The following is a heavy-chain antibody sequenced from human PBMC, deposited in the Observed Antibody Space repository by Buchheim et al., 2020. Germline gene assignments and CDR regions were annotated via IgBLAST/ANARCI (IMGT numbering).Heavy chain of an antibody. CDR2: IKSKSSGEPT. CDR3: TWTGYTWFDT. D-gene: IGHD3/OR15-3a*01. J-gene: IGHJ5*02. V-gene: IGHV3-15*05. Sequence: EVQVVESGGGLVKPGGSLRLSCVASGFTFNTAWMSWVRQTPGKGLEWLARIKSKSSGEPTDYGAPVRGRFTISRDDLKNTVFLQMNSLETEDTGRYYCTWTGYTWFDTWGQGTL. CDR1: GFTFNTAW.